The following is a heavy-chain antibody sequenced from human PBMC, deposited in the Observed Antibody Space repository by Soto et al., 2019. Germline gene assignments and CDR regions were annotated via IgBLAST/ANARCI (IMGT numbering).Heavy chain of an antibody. CDR3: AKDRGSSYFDY. Sequence: QVQLVESGGGVVQPGRSLRLSCAASGFTFSSYGMHWVRQAPGKGLEWVAVIWYDGSNKYYADSVKGRFTISRDNSNNPLYLQMNSLRAEDTAVYYCAKDRGSSYFDYWGQGTLVTVSS. CDR2: IWYDGSNK. CDR1: GFTFSSYG. J-gene: IGHJ4*02. V-gene: IGHV3-33*06. D-gene: IGHD3-10*01.